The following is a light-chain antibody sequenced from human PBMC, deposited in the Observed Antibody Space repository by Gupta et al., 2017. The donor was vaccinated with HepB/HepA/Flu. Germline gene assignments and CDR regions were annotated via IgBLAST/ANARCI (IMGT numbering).Light chain of an antibody. CDR3: SSYTSSSTLV. CDR2: DVS. Sequence: QSALTQPASVSGPPGQSITISCTGTSSDVGGYNYVSWYQQHPGKAPKLMIFDVSNRPSGVSNRFSGSKSGNTASLTISGLQAEDEADYCCSSYTSSSTLVFGGGTKLTVL. V-gene: IGLV2-14*03. J-gene: IGLJ3*02. CDR1: SSDVGGYNY.